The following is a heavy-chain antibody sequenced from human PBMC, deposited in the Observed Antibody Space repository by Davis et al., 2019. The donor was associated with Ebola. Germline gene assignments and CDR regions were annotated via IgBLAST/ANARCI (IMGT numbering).Heavy chain of an antibody. Sequence: ASVKVSCKASGYTFTSYAMHWVRQAPGQRLEWMGWINAGNGNTKYSQKLQGRVTMTTDTSTSTAYMELRSLRSDDTAVYYCARGTYSGSQLSCCGWFDPWGQGTLVTVSS. CDR2: INAGNGNT. D-gene: IGHD1-26*01. V-gene: IGHV1-3*01. J-gene: IGHJ5*02. CDR3: ARGTYSGSQLSCCGWFDP. CDR1: GYTFTSYA.